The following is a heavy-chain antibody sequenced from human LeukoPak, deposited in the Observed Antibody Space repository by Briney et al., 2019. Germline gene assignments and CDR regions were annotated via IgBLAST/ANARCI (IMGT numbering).Heavy chain of an antibody. D-gene: IGHD3-10*01. Sequence: SETLSLTCTVSGDSVSNGNYYWSWLRQPPGKALEWIGYIYYTGKTYYNPSLEGRVTILVGTSRNHFSVKLSSVTAADTAVYYCARSQNYYGSGDYWSQGTLVTVSS. CDR1: GDSVSNGNYY. J-gene: IGHJ4*02. V-gene: IGHV4-61*03. CDR3: ARSQNYYGSGDY. CDR2: IYYTGKT.